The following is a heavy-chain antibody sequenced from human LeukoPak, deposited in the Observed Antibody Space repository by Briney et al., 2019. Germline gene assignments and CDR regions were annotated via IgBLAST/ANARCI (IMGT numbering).Heavy chain of an antibody. J-gene: IGHJ4*02. CDR1: GGTFSSYA. Sequence: SVKVSCKASGGTFSSYAISWVRQAPGQGLEWMGGIIPIFGTANYAQKFQGRVTITADKSTSTAYMELSSLRSEDTAVYYCARTERFGPGYFDYWGQGTLVTVSS. CDR2: IIPIFGTA. V-gene: IGHV1-69*06. CDR3: ARTERFGPGYFDY. D-gene: IGHD3-10*01.